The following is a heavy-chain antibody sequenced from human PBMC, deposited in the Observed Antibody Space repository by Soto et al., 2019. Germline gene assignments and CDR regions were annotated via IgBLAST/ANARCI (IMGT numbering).Heavy chain of an antibody. J-gene: IGHJ4*02. CDR2: IFHDGTT. D-gene: IGHD3-16*01. V-gene: IGHV4-59*01. CDR3: ARLPGGGDAYNYLDY. CDR1: GVSISSYY. Sequence: QVQLQESGPGLVKPSETLSLTCTVSGVSISSYYWNWIRQPPGKGLEWIGYIFHDGTTKYNPSLRSRVTMSVDMSKNQFSLKLSSVTPADTTVYYCARLPGGGDAYNYLDYWGQGTLVTVSS.